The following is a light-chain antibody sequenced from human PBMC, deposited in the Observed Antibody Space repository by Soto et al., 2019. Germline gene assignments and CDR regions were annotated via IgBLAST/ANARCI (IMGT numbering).Light chain of an antibody. CDR2: DGS. V-gene: IGKV3-20*01. CDR1: QSVSSNF. Sequence: EIVLTQSPGTLSLSPGERATLSCRASQSVSSNFLAWYQQKPGQAPRLLIYDGSNRATGIPDRFSGSGSGTDFSLTISRLEPEDFEVYYCQQYDSSPRTFGQGTKVEIK. J-gene: IGKJ1*01. CDR3: QQYDSSPRT.